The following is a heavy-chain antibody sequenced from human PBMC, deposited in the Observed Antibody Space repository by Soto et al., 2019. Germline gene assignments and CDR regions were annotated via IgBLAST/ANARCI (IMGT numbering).Heavy chain of an antibody. D-gene: IGHD6-19*01. CDR2: INPNSGGT. CDR3: ARFSAGYSSGWSWNYYYGMDV. CDR1: GYTFTGYY. Sequence: GASVKVSCKASGYTFTGYYMHWVRQAPGQGLEWMGWINPNSGGTNYAQKFQGWVTMTRDTSISTAYMELSRLRSDDTAVYYCARFSAGYSSGWSWNYYYGMDVWGQGTTVTVSS. J-gene: IGHJ6*02. V-gene: IGHV1-2*04.